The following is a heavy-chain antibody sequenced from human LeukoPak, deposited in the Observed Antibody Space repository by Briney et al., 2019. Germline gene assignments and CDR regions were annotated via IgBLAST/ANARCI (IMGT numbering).Heavy chain of an antibody. CDR3: ARTLRRHCSGGSCYSPHLDY. D-gene: IGHD2-15*01. V-gene: IGHV1-8*01. Sequence: PAASVTVSCKASGYTFASYDINWVRQATGQGLEWMGWMNPNSGNTGYTQKFQGRVTMTRDTSISTPYMELSSLRSEDTAVYYCARTLRRHCSGGSCYSPHLDYWGQGTLVTVSS. CDR2: MNPNSGNT. J-gene: IGHJ4*02. CDR1: GYTFASYD.